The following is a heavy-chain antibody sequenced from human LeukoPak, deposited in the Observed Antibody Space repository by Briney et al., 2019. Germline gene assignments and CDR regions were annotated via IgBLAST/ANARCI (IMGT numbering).Heavy chain of an antibody. CDR2: VDPEDGET. V-gene: IGHV1-69-2*01. J-gene: IGHJ4*02. CDR3: ATEGIGAVVVFDY. CDR1: GYTFTDYY. D-gene: IGHD3-22*01. Sequence: ASVKVSXKVSGYTFTDYYMHWVQQAPGKGLEWMGLVDPEDGETIYAEKFQGRVTITADTSTDTAYMELSSLRSEDTAVYYCATEGIGAVVVFDYWGQGTLVTVSS.